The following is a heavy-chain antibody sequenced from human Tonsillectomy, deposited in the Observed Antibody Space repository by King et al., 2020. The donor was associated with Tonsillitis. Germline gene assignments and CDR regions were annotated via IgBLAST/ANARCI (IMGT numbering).Heavy chain of an antibody. CDR1: GFTFSTYP. Sequence: VQLVESGGGVVQPGRSLRLSCAASGFTFSTYPMHWVRQAPGKGLEWVAVIAYDGSNKNYADSVKGRFSISRDNTKNTLYLQMNSLRAEDTAVSYFARDRQVGYSGCFLGDYHYYGMDVWGQGTTVTVSS. CDR2: IAYDGSNK. J-gene: IGHJ6*02. CDR3: ARDRQVGYSGCFLGDYHYYGMDV. D-gene: IGHD1-26*01. V-gene: IGHV3-30*04.